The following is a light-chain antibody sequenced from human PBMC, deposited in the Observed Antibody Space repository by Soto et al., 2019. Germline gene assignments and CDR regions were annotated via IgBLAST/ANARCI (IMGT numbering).Light chain of an antibody. CDR2: RVS. Sequence: DVVMTQSPLSLPVTLGQPASISCRSGRSLVDSYGNTFLNWFQQRPGQSQRRLIYRVSKRESGVPDRFRGSGSGSDFTLNISRVEAEDVVVYHCMQGTHWPRTFGQGTKLEI. V-gene: IGKV2-30*01. J-gene: IGKJ2*02. CDR3: MQGTHWPRT. CDR1: RSLVDSYGNTF.